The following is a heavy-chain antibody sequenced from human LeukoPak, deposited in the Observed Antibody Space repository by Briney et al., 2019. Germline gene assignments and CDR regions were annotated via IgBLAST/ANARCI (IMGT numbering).Heavy chain of an antibody. CDR2: IKQDGSEK. J-gene: IGHJ6*04. V-gene: IGHV3-7*01. CDR1: GFSFTDAW. Sequence: GGSLRLSCAPSGFSFTDAWMSWVRQPPGKGLEWVANIKQDGSEKYYVDSVKGRFTISRDNAKNSLYLQMNSLRAEDTAVYYCARGGLYYEEMDVWGKGTTVTVSS. CDR3: ARGGLYYEEMDV. D-gene: IGHD3-3*01.